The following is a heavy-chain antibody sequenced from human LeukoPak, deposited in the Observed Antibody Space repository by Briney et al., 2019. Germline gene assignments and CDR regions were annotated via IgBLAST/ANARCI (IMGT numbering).Heavy chain of an antibody. J-gene: IGHJ4*02. V-gene: IGHV3-23*01. CDR2: ISGTNGNT. CDR3: AKDWEAVSGTPTAIDY. CDR1: GFTFSRYA. Sequence: GGSLRLSCGASGFTFSRYAMSWVRQAPGKGREGLSGISGTNGNTYYADSVKGRITISRDNSKNTVYLQMNSLRAEDTALYYCAKDWEAVSGTPTAIDYWGRGTLVTVSS. D-gene: IGHD6-19*01.